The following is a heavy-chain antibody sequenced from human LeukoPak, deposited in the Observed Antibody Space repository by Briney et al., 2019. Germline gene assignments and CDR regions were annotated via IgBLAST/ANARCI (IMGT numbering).Heavy chain of an antibody. J-gene: IGHJ3*02. CDR1: GYTFTSYY. D-gene: IGHD4-23*01. CDR2: INPSGGST. CDR3: ARGTATTVVTPEYAFDI. Sequence: ASVKVSCKASGYTFTSYYMHRVRQAPGQGLEWMGIINPSGGSTSYAQKFQGRVTMTRDTSTSTVYMELSSLRSEDTAVYYCARGTATTVVTPEYAFDIWGQGTMVTVSS. V-gene: IGHV1-46*01.